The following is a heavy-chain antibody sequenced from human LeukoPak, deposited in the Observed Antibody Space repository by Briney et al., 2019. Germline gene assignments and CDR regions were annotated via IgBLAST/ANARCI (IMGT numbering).Heavy chain of an antibody. J-gene: IGHJ5*02. V-gene: IGHV1-24*01. Sequence: ASVKVSCKVSGYTLTELSMHWVRQAPGKGLEWMGGFDPEDGETIYAQKFQGRVTMTEDTTTDTAYMELSSLRSEDTAVYYCATKRNSSWYRYNWFDPWGQGTLVTVSS. CDR1: GYTLTELS. D-gene: IGHD6-13*01. CDR3: ATKRNSSWYRYNWFDP. CDR2: FDPEDGET.